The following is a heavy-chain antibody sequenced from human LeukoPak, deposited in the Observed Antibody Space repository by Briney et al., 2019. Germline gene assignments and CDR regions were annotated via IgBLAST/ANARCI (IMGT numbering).Heavy chain of an antibody. CDR1: GYTFTSYY. V-gene: IGHV1-18*04. CDR2: ISAYNGNT. D-gene: IGHD3-3*01. CDR3: ARTYDFWSGSPYDY. Sequence: ASVKVSCKASGYTFTSYYMHWVRQAPGQGLEWMGWISAYNGNTNYAQKLQGRVTMATDTSTSTAYMELRSLRSDDTAVYYCARTYDFWSGSPYDYWGQGTLVTVSS. J-gene: IGHJ4*02.